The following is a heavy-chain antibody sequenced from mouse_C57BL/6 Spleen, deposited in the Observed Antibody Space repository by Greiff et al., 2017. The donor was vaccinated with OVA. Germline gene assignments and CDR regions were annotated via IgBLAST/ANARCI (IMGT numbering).Heavy chain of an antibody. D-gene: IGHD2-1*01. CDR2: IDPSDSYT. Sequence: VQLQQPGAELVMPGASVKLSCKASGYTFTSYWMHWVKQRPGQGLEWIGEIDPSDSYTNYNQKFKGKSTLTVDKSSSTAYMQLSSLTSEDSAVYYCARSYGNFLLYFDYWGQGTTLTVSS. CDR1: GYTFTSYW. J-gene: IGHJ2*01. V-gene: IGHV1-69*01. CDR3: ARSYGNFLLYFDY.